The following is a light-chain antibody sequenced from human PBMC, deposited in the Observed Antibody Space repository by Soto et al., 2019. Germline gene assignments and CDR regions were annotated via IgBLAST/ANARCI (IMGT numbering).Light chain of an antibody. J-gene: IGKJ4*01. Sequence: EIVLTQSPATLSVSPGQRATLSCRASQSVSSYLAWYQQKPGQAPRLLIYGTSTRATGVPGRFSDSGSGTEFTLTISSLQSEDFAVYYCQQYNDWLTFGGGTKVESK. V-gene: IGKV3-15*01. CDR1: QSVSSY. CDR2: GTS. CDR3: QQYNDWLT.